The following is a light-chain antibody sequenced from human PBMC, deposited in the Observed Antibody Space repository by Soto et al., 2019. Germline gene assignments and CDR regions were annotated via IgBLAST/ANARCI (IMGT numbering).Light chain of an antibody. Sequence: QSVLTQPASVSGSPGQSITISCTGSSSDVGGYNYVSWHQQHPGKAPKLIVYDVTNRPSGVSTRFSASKSGNTASLTISGLQAEDEADYYCSSYTSSSTVVFGGWTKLAVL. J-gene: IGLJ2*01. CDR1: SSDVGGYNY. V-gene: IGLV2-14*01. CDR3: SSYTSSSTVV. CDR2: DVT.